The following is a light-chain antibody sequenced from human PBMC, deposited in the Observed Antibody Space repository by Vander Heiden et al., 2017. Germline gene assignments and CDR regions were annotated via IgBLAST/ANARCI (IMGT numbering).Light chain of an antibody. V-gene: IGKV1-39*01. Sequence: DIQMTQSPSSLSASEGDRVTITCRAGQSIRSYLNWYQQKPGKAPNLLIYDVSRLHIGVPSRFSGSGSETEFTLTISSLQPDDFATYYCQETFSTSFTFGPGTKVDLK. CDR1: QSIRSY. J-gene: IGKJ3*01. CDR3: QETFSTSFT. CDR2: DVS.